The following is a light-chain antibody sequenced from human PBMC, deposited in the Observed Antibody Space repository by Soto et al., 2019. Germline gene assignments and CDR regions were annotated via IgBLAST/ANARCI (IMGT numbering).Light chain of an antibody. CDR2: DAS. CDR3: QQRYGWPLT. V-gene: IGKV3-11*01. Sequence: EIVLTQSPATLSLSPGERATLSCRASQSVNNYLAWYQQKPGQDPKLLIYDASNMATGIPARFSGTGSGTDFTLTFSRLEPEDFAVYYCQQRYGWPLTFGGGTKVEIK. J-gene: IGKJ4*01. CDR1: QSVNNY.